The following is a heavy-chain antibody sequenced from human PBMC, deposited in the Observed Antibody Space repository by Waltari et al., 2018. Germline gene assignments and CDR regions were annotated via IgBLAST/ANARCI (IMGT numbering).Heavy chain of an antibody. Sequence: QLQLQESGPRLVRPSETLSLICRVSGVSITSNRHYWAWIRQSPGQGLEWIGTVSYSGTTYNSPSLKSRFSVARGTSKNQVSLILGSVTAADMAVYYCATYIGASVGTAAFDVWGQGTMVTVSS. CDR3: ATYIGASVGTAAFDV. J-gene: IGHJ3*01. D-gene: IGHD5-12*01. CDR2: VSYSGTT. V-gene: IGHV4-39*01. CDR1: GVSITSNRHY.